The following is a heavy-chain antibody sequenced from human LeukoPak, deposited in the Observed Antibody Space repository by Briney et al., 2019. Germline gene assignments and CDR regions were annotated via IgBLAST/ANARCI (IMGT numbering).Heavy chain of an antibody. V-gene: IGHV3-33*01. Sequence: GRSLRLSCAASGFTFSSYAMHWVRQAPGKGLEWVAVIWYDGSNKYYADSVKGRFTISRDNSKNTLYLQMNSLRAEDTAVYYCARDEQTFFYCSGGSCYSGDVFDYWGQGTLVTVST. J-gene: IGHJ4*02. CDR3: ARDEQTFFYCSGGSCYSGDVFDY. CDR2: IWYDGSNK. CDR1: GFTFSSYA. D-gene: IGHD2-15*01.